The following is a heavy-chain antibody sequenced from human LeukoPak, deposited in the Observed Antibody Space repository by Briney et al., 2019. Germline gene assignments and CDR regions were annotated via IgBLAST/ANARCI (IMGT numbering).Heavy chain of an antibody. J-gene: IGHJ5*02. CDR3: ARARISDWFPRWFDP. D-gene: IGHD3-9*01. V-gene: IGHV3-48*03. Sequence: PGGSLRLSCAASGFTFSSYEMNWVRQAPGKGLEWVSYISSSGSTIYYADSVKGRFTISRDNAKNSLYLQMNSLRAEDTAVYYCARARISDWFPRWFDPWGQGTLVTVSS. CDR1: GFTFSSYE. CDR2: ISSSGSTI.